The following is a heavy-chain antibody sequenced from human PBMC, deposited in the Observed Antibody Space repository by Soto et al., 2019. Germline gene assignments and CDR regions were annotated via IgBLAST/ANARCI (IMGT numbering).Heavy chain of an antibody. Sequence: QVQLVESGGGVVQPGRSLRLSCAASGFTFSNYGMHWVRQAPGKGLEWVAVIWYDGSNKYSLDSVKGRFTISRDNLKNTVYLQMESLRAEATAVYYCVREYCGGDCYFDYWGQGTLVTVSS. CDR2: IWYDGSNK. CDR3: VREYCGGDCYFDY. CDR1: GFTFSNYG. D-gene: IGHD2-21*01. V-gene: IGHV3-33*01. J-gene: IGHJ4*02.